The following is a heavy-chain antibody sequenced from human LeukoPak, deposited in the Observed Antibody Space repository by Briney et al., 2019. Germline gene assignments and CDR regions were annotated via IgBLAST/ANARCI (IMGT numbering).Heavy chain of an antibody. J-gene: IGHJ4*02. CDR1: GFTFSSYS. CDR3: ARGHDLAKRSIDY. CDR2: ISSNSGAI. D-gene: IGHD1-1*01. Sequence: PGGSLRLSCAASGFTFSSYSMNWVRQAPGEGLEWISYISSNSGAIYYADSVKGRFTISRDNVKNSLYLQMNSLRDEDTAVYYCARGHDLAKRSIDYWGQGTLVTVSS. V-gene: IGHV3-48*02.